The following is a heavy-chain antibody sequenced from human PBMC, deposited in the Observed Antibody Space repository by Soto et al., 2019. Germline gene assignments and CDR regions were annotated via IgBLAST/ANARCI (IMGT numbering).Heavy chain of an antibody. CDR2: SSSSSTYI. V-gene: IGHV3-21*01. D-gene: IGHD2-15*01. Sequence: EVQLVESGGGLVKPGGSLRLSCAASGFTFSSYSMNWVRQAPGKGLEWVSSSSSSSTYIYYADSVKGRFTIYRDNAKNSLYLQRNSLRAEDTALYYCAVIGVVAATHWFDPWGQGTLVTVSS. J-gene: IGHJ5*02. CDR1: GFTFSSYS. CDR3: AVIGVVAATHWFDP.